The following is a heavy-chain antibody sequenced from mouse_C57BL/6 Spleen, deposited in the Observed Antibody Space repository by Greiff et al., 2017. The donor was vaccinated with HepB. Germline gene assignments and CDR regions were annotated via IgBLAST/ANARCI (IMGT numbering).Heavy chain of an antibody. V-gene: IGHV1-64*01. J-gene: IGHJ1*03. Sequence: QVQLQQPGAELVKPGASVKLSCKASGYTFTSYWMHWVKQRPGQGLEWIGMIHPNSGSTNYNEKFKSKATLTVDKSSSTAYMQLSSLTSEDSAVYYCAREGYYYGSRHWYFDVWGTGTTVTVSS. CDR1: GYTFTSYW. D-gene: IGHD1-1*01. CDR2: IHPNSGST. CDR3: AREGYYYGSRHWYFDV.